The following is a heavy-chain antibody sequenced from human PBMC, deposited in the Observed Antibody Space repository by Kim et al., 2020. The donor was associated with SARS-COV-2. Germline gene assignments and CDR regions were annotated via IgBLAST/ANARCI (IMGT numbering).Heavy chain of an antibody. Sequence: GGSLRLSCAVSGFTFADYAMHWVRQAPGKGLEWVSGLSWNSGSIGYADSVKGRFTISRDNAKSSLYLQMNSLRGEDTALYYCARNMWADVVTAVDVWGKGTTVIVSS. D-gene: IGHD2-21*02. CDR1: GFTFADYA. CDR3: ARNMWADVVTAVDV. CDR2: LSWNSGSI. V-gene: IGHV3-9*01. J-gene: IGHJ6*04.